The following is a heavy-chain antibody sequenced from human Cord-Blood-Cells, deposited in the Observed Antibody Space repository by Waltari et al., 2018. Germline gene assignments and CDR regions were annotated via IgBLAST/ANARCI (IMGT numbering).Heavy chain of an antibody. CDR3: ARRGFVVVPAAIDY. J-gene: IGHJ4*02. V-gene: IGHV4-39*01. CDR1: GGSTSSSSYS. D-gene: IGHD2-2*01. Sequence: QLQLQESGPGLVKPSETLSPTCTVSGGSTSSSSYSWGWLRQPPGKGLEGIGSIYYSGSTYYNPSLKSRVTISVDTSKNQFSRKLSSVTAADTAVYYCARRGFVVVPAAIDYWGQGTLVTVSS. CDR2: IYYSGST.